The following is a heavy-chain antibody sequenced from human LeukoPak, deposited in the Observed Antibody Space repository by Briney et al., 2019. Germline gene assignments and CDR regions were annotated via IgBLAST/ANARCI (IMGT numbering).Heavy chain of an antibody. D-gene: IGHD6-13*01. V-gene: IGHV3-30*04. J-gene: IGHJ4*02. CDR2: ISYDGSNK. Sequence: PGRSLRLSCAASGFTFSSYAMHWVRQAPGKGLEWVAVISYDGSNKYYADSVKGRFTISRDNSKNTLYLQMNSLRAEDTAVYYCAKGGESSSRTLDYWGQGTLVTVSS. CDR1: GFTFSSYA. CDR3: AKGGESSSRTLDY.